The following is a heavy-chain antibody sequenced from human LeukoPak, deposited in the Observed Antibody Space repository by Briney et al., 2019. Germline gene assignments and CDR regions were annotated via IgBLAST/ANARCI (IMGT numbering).Heavy chain of an antibody. Sequence: PGRTLRLSCAASGFTFSSYSFNCVREAPGTGLECVSSVNIVSSYIYYADSVRGRFTISRDNADNSLYLQMNGLRAEDTGVYYCAGLRRNSDTNGFCYYYDYWGQGTLVTVSS. CDR3: AGLRRNSDTNGFCYYYDY. V-gene: IGHV3-21*01. CDR1: GFTFSSYS. D-gene: IGHD3-22*01. CDR2: VNIVSSYI. J-gene: IGHJ4*02.